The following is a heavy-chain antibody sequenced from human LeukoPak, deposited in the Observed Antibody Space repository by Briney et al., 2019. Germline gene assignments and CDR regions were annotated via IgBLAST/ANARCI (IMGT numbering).Heavy chain of an antibody. CDR3: ARAAGSGSYLYYFDY. CDR2: INPNSGGT. V-gene: IGHV1-2*02. Sequence: ASVKVSCKASVYTFTGYYMHWVRQAPGQGLEWMGWINPNSGGTNYAQKFQGRVTMTRDTSISTAYMELSRLRSDDTAVYYCARAAGSGSYLYYFDYWGQGTLVTVSS. D-gene: IGHD3-10*01. CDR1: VYTFTGYY. J-gene: IGHJ4*02.